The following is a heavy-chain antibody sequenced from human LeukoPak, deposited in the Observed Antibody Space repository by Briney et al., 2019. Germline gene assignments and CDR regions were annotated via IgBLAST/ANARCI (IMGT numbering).Heavy chain of an antibody. V-gene: IGHV3-23*01. CDR1: GFTFSSYA. CDR2: ISGSGGST. CDR3: AKAPRAAAGTYNGMDV. Sequence: GGSLRLSCAASGFTFSSYAMSWVRQAPGKGLEWVSAISGSGGSTYYADSVKGRFPISRDNSKNTLYLQMNSLRAEDTAVYYCAKAPRAAAGTYNGMDVWGQGTTVTVSS. D-gene: IGHD6-13*01. J-gene: IGHJ6*02.